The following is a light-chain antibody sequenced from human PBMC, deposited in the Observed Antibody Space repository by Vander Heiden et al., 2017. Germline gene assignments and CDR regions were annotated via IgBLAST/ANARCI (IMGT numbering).Light chain of an antibody. V-gene: IGKV1-33*01. Sequence: DIQMTQSPSSLSASVGDRVTITCQASQDISNYLNWYQQKPGKAPKLLIYDASNLETGVPSRSSGSGCGTDFTFTISIRQPEDIASYYCQCHDNLSMPTFGEGTKLEIK. CDR3: QCHDNLSMPT. CDR1: QDISNY. CDR2: DAS. J-gene: IGKJ2*01.